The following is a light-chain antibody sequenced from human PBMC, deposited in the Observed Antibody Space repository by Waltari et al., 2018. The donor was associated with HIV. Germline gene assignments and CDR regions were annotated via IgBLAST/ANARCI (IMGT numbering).Light chain of an antibody. Sequence: SYELTQPPSVSVSPGQTARITCSGDALPKHYAYWYQQKPGQAPVRVINKDSERPSGIPERFSGSSSGTTVTLTSSGVQAEDEADYYCQSADSSGTYRVFGTGTKVTVL. CDR2: KDS. V-gene: IGLV3-25*03. J-gene: IGLJ1*01. CDR1: ALPKHY. CDR3: QSADSSGTYRV.